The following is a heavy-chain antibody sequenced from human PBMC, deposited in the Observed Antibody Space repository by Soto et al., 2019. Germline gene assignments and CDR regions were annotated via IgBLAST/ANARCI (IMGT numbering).Heavy chain of an antibody. V-gene: IGHV1-69*13. CDR2: IIPIFGTA. J-gene: IGHJ4*02. CDR1: GGTFSSYA. CDR3: ARALLVVVAATQNPFEY. Sequence: SVKVSCKASGGTFSSYAISWVRQAPGQGLEWMGGIIPIFGTANYAQKFQGRVTITADESTSTAYMELSSLRSEETAVYYCARALLVVVAATQNPFEYWGQGTLVTVSS. D-gene: IGHD2-15*01.